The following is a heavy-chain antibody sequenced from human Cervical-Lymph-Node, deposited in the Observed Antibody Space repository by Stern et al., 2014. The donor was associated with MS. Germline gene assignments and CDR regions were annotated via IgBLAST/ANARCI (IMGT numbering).Heavy chain of an antibody. V-gene: IGHV1-46*01. CDR1: GYTFTSNY. CDR2: INPSGGST. J-gene: IGHJ4*02. Sequence: VKLVESGAEVRKPGASVKVSCKASGYTFTSNYMHWVRHAPAQGLEWMGIINPSGGSTSYAQKFQGRLTMTRDTSTSTVYMELSSLRSEDTAVYYCAGGHTFDNWGQGTLVTVSS. CDR3: AGGHTFDN.